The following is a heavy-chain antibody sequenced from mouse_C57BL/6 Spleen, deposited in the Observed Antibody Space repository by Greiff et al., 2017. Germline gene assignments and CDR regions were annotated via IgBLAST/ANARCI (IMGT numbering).Heavy chain of an antibody. CDR2: IDPENGDT. V-gene: IGHV14-4*01. D-gene: IGHD1-1*01. J-gene: IGHJ3*01. Sequence: EVKLEESGAELVRPGASVKLSCTASGFNIKDDYMHWVKQRPEQGLEWIGWIDPENGDTEYASKFQGKATITADTSSNTAYLQLSSLTSEDTAVYYCTTGHYGSSYCFAYWGQGTLVTVSA. CDR1: GFNIKDDY. CDR3: TTGHYGSSYCFAY.